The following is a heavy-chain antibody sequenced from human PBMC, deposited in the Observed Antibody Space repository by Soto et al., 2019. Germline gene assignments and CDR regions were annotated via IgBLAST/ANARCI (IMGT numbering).Heavy chain of an antibody. CDR1: GGTFSSYA. Sequence: SVKVSCKASGGTFSSYAISWVRQAPGQGLEWMGGIIPIFGTANYAQKLQGRVTITADESTSTAYMELRSLRSEDTAVYYCAIEVGRSNQFDLWGQGTMVTVSS. CDR3: AIEVGRSNQFDL. J-gene: IGHJ5*02. CDR2: IIPIFGTA. V-gene: IGHV1-69*13. D-gene: IGHD6-13*01.